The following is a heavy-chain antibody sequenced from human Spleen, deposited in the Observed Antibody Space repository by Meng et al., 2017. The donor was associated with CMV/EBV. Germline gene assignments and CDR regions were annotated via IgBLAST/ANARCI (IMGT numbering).Heavy chain of an antibody. V-gene: IGHV1-2*02. CDR3: ARDGGGEDFWTDYYQYYAMDV. D-gene: IGHD3/OR15-3a*01. J-gene: IGHJ6*02. Sequence: ASVKVSCKASGYTFSGYYMHWVRQAPGQGLEWMGWIDPHTGGTNYAQKFQGRVSMNSDTSTSTAYMDLSSPKSDDTAVYYRARDGGGEDFWTDYYQYYAMDVWGQGTTVTVSS. CDR2: IDPHTGGT. CDR1: GYTFSGYY.